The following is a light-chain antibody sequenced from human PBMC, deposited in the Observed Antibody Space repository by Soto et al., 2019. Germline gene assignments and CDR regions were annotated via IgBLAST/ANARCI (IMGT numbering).Light chain of an antibody. V-gene: IGKV3-20*01. CDR3: QQYGSSHWT. J-gene: IGKJ1*01. CDR1: QSVDSSY. Sequence: EIVLTQSPGTLSLSPGERATLSCRASQSVDSSYFAWYQQKPGQAPRLLVFGASSRATGIPDRFSGSGSGTDFTLTISRLEPEDFAVYYCQQYGSSHWTFGQGTKVDIK. CDR2: GAS.